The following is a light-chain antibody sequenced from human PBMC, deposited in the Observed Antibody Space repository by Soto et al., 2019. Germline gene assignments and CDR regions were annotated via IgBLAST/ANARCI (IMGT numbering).Light chain of an antibody. J-gene: IGKJ1*01. CDR2: GAS. V-gene: IGKV3-15*01. Sequence: EIVMTQSPATLSVYTGESATLACRASQSVSSNLAWYQQKPGQAPRLLIYGASTRATGIPARFSGSGSGTEFTLTISSLQSEDFAVYYCPQYNNWPPWTFGQGTKV. CDR3: PQYNNWPPWT. CDR1: QSVSSN.